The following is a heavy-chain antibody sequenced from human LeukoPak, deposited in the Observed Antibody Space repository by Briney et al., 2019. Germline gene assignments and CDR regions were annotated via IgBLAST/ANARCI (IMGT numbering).Heavy chain of an antibody. CDR2: IYPGDSDA. J-gene: IGHJ6*03. D-gene: IGHD3-3*01. Sequence: GESLKISCQGSGYSFTSYWIGWVRQMPGKGLEWMGIIYPGDSDARYSPSFQGQVTISADKSISTAYLQWSSLKASDTAMYYCARHVNYDFWSGYPYYYYYMDVWGKGTTVTVSS. CDR3: ARHVNYDFWSGYPYYYYYMDV. CDR1: GYSFTSYW. V-gene: IGHV5-51*01.